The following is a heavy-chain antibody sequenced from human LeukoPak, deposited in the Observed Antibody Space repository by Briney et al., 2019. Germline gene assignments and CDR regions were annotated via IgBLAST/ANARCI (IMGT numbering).Heavy chain of an antibody. CDR2: INHSGST. CDR1: GGSFSGYY. J-gene: IGHJ4*02. CDR3: ARGLGRYNWNGPADY. Sequence: SETLSLTCAVYGGSFSGYYWSWIRQPPGKGLKWIGEINHSGSTNYNPSLKSQVTISVDTSKNQFSLKLSSVTAADTAVYYCARGLGRYNWNGPADYWGQGTLVTVSS. D-gene: IGHD1-20*01. V-gene: IGHV4-34*01.